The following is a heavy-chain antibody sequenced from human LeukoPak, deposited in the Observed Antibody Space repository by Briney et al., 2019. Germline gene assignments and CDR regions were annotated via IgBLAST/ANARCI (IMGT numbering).Heavy chain of an antibody. D-gene: IGHD6-13*01. J-gene: IGHJ4*02. CDR3: ARARRWRASSSWYVGYYFDY. V-gene: IGHV4-34*01. Sequence: SETLSLTCAVYGGSFSGYYWSWIRQPPGKGLEWIGEINHSGSTYYNPSLKSRVTISVDTSKNQFSLKLSSVTAADTAVYYCARARRWRASSSWYVGYYFDYWGQGTLVTVSS. CDR2: INHSGST. CDR1: GGSFSGYY.